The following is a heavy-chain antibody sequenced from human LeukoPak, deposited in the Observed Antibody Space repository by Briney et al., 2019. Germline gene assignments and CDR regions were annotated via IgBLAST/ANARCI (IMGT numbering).Heavy chain of an antibody. Sequence: KISCKGSGYSFTSYWIGWVRQAPGQGLEWMGRIIPNLGIANYAQKFQGRVTITADKSTSTAYMELSSLRSEDTAVYYCARVQLHLSGYYGDWGQGTLVTVSS. CDR3: ARVQLHLSGYYGD. CDR1: GYSFTSYW. D-gene: IGHD3-22*01. J-gene: IGHJ4*01. CDR2: IIPNLGIA. V-gene: IGHV1-69*04.